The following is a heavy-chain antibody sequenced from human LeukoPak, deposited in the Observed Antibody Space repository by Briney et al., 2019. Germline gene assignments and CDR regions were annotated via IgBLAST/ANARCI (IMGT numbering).Heavy chain of an antibody. Sequence: GGSLRLSCAASGFTFSSYGTHWVRRAPGKGLEWVAVIWYDGSNKYYADSVKGRFTISRDNSKNTLYLQMNSLRAEDTAVYYCARDHCSSTSCYLLQHWGQGTLVTVSS. CDR2: IWYDGSNK. CDR1: GFTFSSYG. V-gene: IGHV3-33*01. CDR3: ARDHCSSTSCYLLQH. D-gene: IGHD2-2*01. J-gene: IGHJ1*01.